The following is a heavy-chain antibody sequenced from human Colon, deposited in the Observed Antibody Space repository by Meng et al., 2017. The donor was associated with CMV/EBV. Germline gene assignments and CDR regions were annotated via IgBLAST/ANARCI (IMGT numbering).Heavy chain of an antibody. Sequence: SLKISCAASGFTFDDYAMHWVRQAPGKGLEWVSGISWNSGSIGYADSVKGRFTISRDNAKNSLYLQMNSLRAEDTAVYYCAGRAIVVVPDYYYYYGMDVWGQGTTVTVSS. J-gene: IGHJ6*02. CDR3: AGRAIVVVPDYYYYYGMDV. D-gene: IGHD2-2*01. V-gene: IGHV3-9*01. CDR1: GFTFDDYA. CDR2: ISWNSGSI.